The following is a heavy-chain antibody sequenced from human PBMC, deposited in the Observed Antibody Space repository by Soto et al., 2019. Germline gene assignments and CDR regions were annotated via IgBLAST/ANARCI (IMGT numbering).Heavy chain of an antibody. CDR2: INGDGSST. CDR1: GSTFSTYW. J-gene: IGHJ6*02. D-gene: IGHD2-15*01. CDR3: ARGYCSGGSCSPGGMDV. Sequence: EVQLVESGGGLVQPGGSLRLSCAASGSTFSTYWMHWVRQAPGKGLVWVSRINGDGSSTSYADSVKGRFTISRDNAKNTLYLQMNSLRAEDTAVYYCARGYCSGGSCSPGGMDVWGQGTTVTVSS. V-gene: IGHV3-74*01.